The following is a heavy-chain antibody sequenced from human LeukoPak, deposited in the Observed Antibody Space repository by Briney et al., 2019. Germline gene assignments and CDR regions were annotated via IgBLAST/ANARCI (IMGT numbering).Heavy chain of an antibody. V-gene: IGHV3-53*01. CDR2: IYSGGST. CDR3: AKDNADYYDSSGTFDY. Sequence: PGGSLRLSCAASGFTVSSNYMSWVRQAPGKGLEWVSVIYSGGSTYYADSVKGRFTISRDNSKNTLYLQMNSLRAEDTAVYYCAKDNADYYDSSGTFDYWGQGTLVTVSS. CDR1: GFTVSSNY. J-gene: IGHJ4*02. D-gene: IGHD3-22*01.